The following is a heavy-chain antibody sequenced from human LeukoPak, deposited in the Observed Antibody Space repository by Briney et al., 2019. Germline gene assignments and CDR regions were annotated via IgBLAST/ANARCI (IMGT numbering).Heavy chain of an antibody. Sequence: SVKVSCKASGGTFSSYAISWVRQAPGQGLEWMGGIIPIFGTANYAQKFQGRVTITADESTSTAYMELSSLRSEDTAVYYCARSARKYSSGWPLFDPWGQGTLVTVSS. D-gene: IGHD6-19*01. J-gene: IGHJ5*02. V-gene: IGHV1-69*13. CDR3: ARSARKYSSGWPLFDP. CDR2: IIPIFGTA. CDR1: GGTFSSYA.